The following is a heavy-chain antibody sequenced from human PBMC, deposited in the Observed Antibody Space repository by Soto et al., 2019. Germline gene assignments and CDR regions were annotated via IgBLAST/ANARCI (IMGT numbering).Heavy chain of an antibody. CDR3: ASLAYSSRGGQVFDY. CDR1: GDSISSGGYH. Sequence: QVHLQESGPGLVEPSQTLSLTCNVSGDSISSGGYHWSWIRQHPGKGLEWIVYIYYSVDTYYNPSRRSRVDISVHTTKKPFPLNLSSATAADTAVYYCASLAYSSRGGQVFDYWGQGVLVTVSS. V-gene: IGHV4-31*03. D-gene: IGHD6-13*01. CDR2: IYYSVDT. J-gene: IGHJ4*02.